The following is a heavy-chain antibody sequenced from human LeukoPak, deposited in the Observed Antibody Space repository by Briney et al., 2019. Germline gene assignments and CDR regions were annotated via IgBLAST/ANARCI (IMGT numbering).Heavy chain of an antibody. D-gene: IGHD3-10*01. V-gene: IGHV3-7*01. J-gene: IGHJ4*02. Sequence: GGSLRLSCAASGFTFSNYWMTWVRQAPGKGLEWVATIKKDGSEKYYVDSVKGRFTISRDNAKNSLYLQMNSLRAEDTAVYHCARVQRLRFPMAFDYWGQGTLVTVSS. CDR1: GFTFSNYW. CDR2: IKKDGSEK. CDR3: ARVQRLRFPMAFDY.